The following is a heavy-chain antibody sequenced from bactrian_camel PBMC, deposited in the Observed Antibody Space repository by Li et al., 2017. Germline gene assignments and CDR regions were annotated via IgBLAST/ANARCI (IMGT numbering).Heavy chain of an antibody. CDR3: AAGWRITRTAWHDVDDYMN. V-gene: IGHV3S1*01. Sequence: HVQLVESGGGSVQAGGSLRLSCVFSGYTSRSHYVTWFRQAPGKEREGVASIYVGDGTSTYADSVKGRFTISKDNTENILYLQMDDLKVEDTAMYYCAAGWRITRTAWHDVDDYMNWGQGTQVTVS. CDR1: GYTSRSHY. CDR2: IYVGDGTS. D-gene: IGHD2*01. J-gene: IGHJ4*01.